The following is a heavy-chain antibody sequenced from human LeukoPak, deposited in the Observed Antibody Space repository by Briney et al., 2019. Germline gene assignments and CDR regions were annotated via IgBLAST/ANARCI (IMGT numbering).Heavy chain of an antibody. V-gene: IGHV1-24*01. D-gene: IGHD3-10*01. CDR2: FDPEDGEA. J-gene: IGHJ4*02. Sequence: ASVKVSCKVSGYTLTELSMHWVRQAPGKGPEWMGGFDPEDGEAIYAQKFQGRVTMTEDTSTDTAYMELSSLRSEDTAVYYCATGTMVRGVISYWGQGTLVTVSS. CDR1: GYTLTELS. CDR3: ATGTMVRGVISY.